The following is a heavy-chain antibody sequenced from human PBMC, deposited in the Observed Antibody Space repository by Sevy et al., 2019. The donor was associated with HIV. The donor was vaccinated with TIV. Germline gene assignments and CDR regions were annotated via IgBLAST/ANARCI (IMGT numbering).Heavy chain of an antibody. CDR3: VRAPPVRSGDDSLNWFDP. V-gene: IGHV4-59*01. CDR1: GGSISAYY. Sequence: SETLSLTCTVSGGSISAYYWSWIRQPPGKPLEYIGYIYYTGSTNYNPSLKSRVTISVDTSKNQFSLKLNSVTAADTAVYFCVRAPPVRSGDDSLNWFDPWGQRTLVTVSS. CDR2: IYYTGST. J-gene: IGHJ5*02. D-gene: IGHD5-12*01.